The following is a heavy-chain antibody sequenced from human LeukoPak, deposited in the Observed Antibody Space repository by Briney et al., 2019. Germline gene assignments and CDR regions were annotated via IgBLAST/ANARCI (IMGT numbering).Heavy chain of an antibody. CDR3: AREVALVGYWYFDL. D-gene: IGHD3-10*01. CDR2: ISDRRGSTI. J-gene: IGHJ2*01. CDR1: GFTFSDHY. Sequence: PAGSLRLSCAASGFTFSDHYMSWVRQAPGKGLEWVSYISDRRGSTIHYADSVKGRFTISRDNAKNSLYLHMNSLRAEDTAVYYCAREVALVGYWYFDLWGRGTLVTVSS. V-gene: IGHV3-11*01.